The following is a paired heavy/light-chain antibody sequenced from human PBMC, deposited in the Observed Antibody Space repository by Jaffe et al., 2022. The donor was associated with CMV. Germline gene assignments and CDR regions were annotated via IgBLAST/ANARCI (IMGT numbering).Light chain of an antibody. CDR2: GAS. CDR1: QSLSSSY. J-gene: IGKJ2*01. Sequence: DIVLTQSPGTLSLSPGERATLSCRASQSLSSSYLAWYQQKPGQAPRLLIYGASSRATGIPDRFSGSGSGTDFTLTISRLEPEDFAVYYCQQYGSSPRTFGQGTKLEIK. V-gene: IGKV3-20*01. CDR3: QQYGSSPRT.
Heavy chain of an antibody. CDR1: GYTFTDYY. V-gene: IGHV1-2*02. J-gene: IGHJ3*02. CDR3: ARAGRVASRPSAFDI. D-gene: IGHD6-6*01. CDR2: INPNGGGT. Sequence: VHLVQSGAEVKKPGASVKVSCKASGYTFTDYYLHWVRQAPGQEPEWMGWINPNGGGTNSAQKFQGRVTVTADTSLSTAYMELSSLRYDDTAVYHCARAGRVASRPSAFDIWGQGTMVTVSS.